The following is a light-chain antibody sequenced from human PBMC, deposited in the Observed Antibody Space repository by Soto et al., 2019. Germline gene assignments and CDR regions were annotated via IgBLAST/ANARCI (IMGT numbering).Light chain of an antibody. V-gene: IGKV1-5*01. CDR1: QNVSTW. Sequence: DIPMTQSPSTLSASLGDRVTITCRASQNVSTWLTWYQQKPGKAPKLLVFGASSLYVGVPSRFSGSGSGTEFTLTINSLQSDDFATYYCQQYTTYSSFGGGTRVELK. CDR2: GAS. CDR3: QQYTTYSS. J-gene: IGKJ4*01.